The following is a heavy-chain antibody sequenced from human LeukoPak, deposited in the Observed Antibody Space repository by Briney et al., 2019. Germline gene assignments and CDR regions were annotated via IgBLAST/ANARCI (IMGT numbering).Heavy chain of an antibody. V-gene: IGHV1-18*01. Sequence: ASVKVSCKASGYTFLNYGISWVRQAPGQGLEWMGWISAYSDNTKYAQKFQGRVTMTTDTSTSTAYMELRSLRSDDTAVYYCTRGWYCSGGSCSDCFDPWGQGTLVTVSS. CDR1: GYTFLNYG. CDR2: ISAYSDNT. CDR3: TRGWYCSGGSCSDCFDP. J-gene: IGHJ5*02. D-gene: IGHD2-15*01.